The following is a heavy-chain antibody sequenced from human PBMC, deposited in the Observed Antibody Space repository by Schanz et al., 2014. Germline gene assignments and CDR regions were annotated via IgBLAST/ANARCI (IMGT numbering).Heavy chain of an antibody. J-gene: IGHJ6*03. CDR2: IPWNGAAI. Sequence: EVQLVESGGGLVQPGGSLRLSCAVSGFNSDDYAMHWVRQAPGKGLEWVSNIPWNGAAIGYAGSVRGRFTISRDSAKNSLYLQMNSLRPEDTALYYCAKGSRSGSKVMDVWGKGTTVTVSS. V-gene: IGHV3-9*02. CDR3: AKGSRSGSKVMDV. CDR1: GFNSDDYA. D-gene: IGHD3-10*01.